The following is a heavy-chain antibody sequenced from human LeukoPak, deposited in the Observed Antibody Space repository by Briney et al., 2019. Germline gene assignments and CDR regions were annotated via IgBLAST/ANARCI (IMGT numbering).Heavy chain of an antibody. J-gene: IGHJ6*03. CDR1: RFTFSSYG. V-gene: IGHV3-48*04. Sequence: GGSLRLSCAASRFTFSSYGMSWVRKAPGKGLEWVSYISSSGSTIYYADSVKGRFTISRDNAKNSLYLQMSSLRAEDTAVYYCARVRDGYNCSYYYYYMHVWGKGTTVTVSS. CDR2: ISSSGSTI. D-gene: IGHD5-24*01. CDR3: ARVRDGYNCSYYYYYMHV.